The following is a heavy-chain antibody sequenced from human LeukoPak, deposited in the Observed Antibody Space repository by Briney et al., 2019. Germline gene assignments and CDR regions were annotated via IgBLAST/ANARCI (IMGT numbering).Heavy chain of an antibody. D-gene: IGHD1-1*01. Sequence: ASVKVSCKTSGYTFSNYGISWVRQAPGQGLEWMGWITAYSGNRLYAQRFQGRITLTTDTSTSTSYMELRSLEYDDTAIYYCARDNDKVVDHWGQGTLVTVSS. CDR2: ITAYSGNR. J-gene: IGHJ4*01. CDR1: GYTFSNYG. V-gene: IGHV1-18*01. CDR3: ARDNDKVVDH.